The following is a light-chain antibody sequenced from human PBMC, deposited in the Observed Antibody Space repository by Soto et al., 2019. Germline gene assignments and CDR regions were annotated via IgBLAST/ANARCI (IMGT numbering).Light chain of an antibody. J-gene: IGLJ2*01. Sequence: QSALTQPASVSGSPGQSITSSCTGTNSDVGTYHYVSWYQQHPGKAPKFGVYEVSDRPSGVSDRFSGSKSGNTASLPSSGLQAEDEADYHVSLHTTSSTRVCVGGTTVTAL. CDR1: NSDVGTYHY. CDR2: EVS. V-gene: IGLV2-14*01. CDR3: SLHTTSSTRV.